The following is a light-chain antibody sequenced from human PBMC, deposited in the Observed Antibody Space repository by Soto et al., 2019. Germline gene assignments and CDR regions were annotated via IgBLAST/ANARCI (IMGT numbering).Light chain of an antibody. V-gene: IGKV1-39*01. J-gene: IGKJ2*01. CDR2: AAS. CDR1: QSISSY. CDR3: QQSYRTPHT. Sequence: DIQMTQSPSSLSASVGDRVTITCRASQSISSYLNWYQQKPGKAPKLLIYAASRLQSGVPSRFRGSGSGTDVTLTISSLQPEDFATYYCQQSYRTPHTFGQGTKREIK.